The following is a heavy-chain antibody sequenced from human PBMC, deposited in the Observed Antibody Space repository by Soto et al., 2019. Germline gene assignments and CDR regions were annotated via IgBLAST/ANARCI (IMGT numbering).Heavy chain of an antibody. CDR2: INHSGST. V-gene: IGHV4-34*01. D-gene: IGHD6-13*01. CDR3: ARGRYPSKAPGEFDY. CDR1: GGSCSGYY. J-gene: IGHJ4*02. Sequence: SETLSLTSAVDGGSCSGYYWSWIRQPPGKGLERIGEINHSGSTNYNPSLKSRVTISVDTSKNQFSLKLSSVTAADTAVYYFARGRYPSKAPGEFDYWGQGTLVTVSP.